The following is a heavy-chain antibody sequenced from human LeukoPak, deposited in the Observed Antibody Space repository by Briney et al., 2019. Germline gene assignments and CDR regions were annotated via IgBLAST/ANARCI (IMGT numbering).Heavy chain of an antibody. J-gene: IGHJ5*02. Sequence: PGGSLTLSCAASGLTFSSYAMSWARHPPGKGREWVSGIPSSGPITYCVDSVKEQFTLTRDNSKNTVYLQMSSLIAEDTAVYYCAKDGERWFDPWGQGTLVTVSS. V-gene: IGHV3-23*01. CDR3: AKDGERWFDP. D-gene: IGHD1-1*01. CDR2: IPSSGPIT. CDR1: GLTFSSYA.